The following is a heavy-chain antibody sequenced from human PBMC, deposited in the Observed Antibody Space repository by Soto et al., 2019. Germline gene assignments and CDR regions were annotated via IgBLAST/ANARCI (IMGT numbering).Heavy chain of an antibody. V-gene: IGHV1-18*04. J-gene: IGHJ4*02. Sequence: ASVKVSCKASGYTFTSYGISWVRHAPGQGLEWMGWISAYNGNTNYAQKLQGRVTMTTDTSTSTAYMELRSLRSDDTAVYYCARDQPAIRLDHSGWPIWGQGTLVTVSS. CDR1: GYTFTSYG. D-gene: IGHD6-19*01. CDR3: ARDQPAIRLDHSGWPI. CDR2: ISAYNGNT.